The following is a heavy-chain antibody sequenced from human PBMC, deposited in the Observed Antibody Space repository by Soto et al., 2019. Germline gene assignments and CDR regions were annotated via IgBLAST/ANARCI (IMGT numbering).Heavy chain of an antibody. CDR3: ARERHIVVVTAIPSYYYYGMDV. CDR2: IIPIFGTA. Sequence: ASVKVSCKTSGGTYSSYAISWVRQAPGQGLEWMGGIIPIFGTANYAQKFQGRVTITADESTSTAYMELSSLRSEDTAVHYCARERHIVVVTAIPSYYYYGMDVWGQGTTVTVSS. CDR1: GGTYSSYA. D-gene: IGHD2-21*02. V-gene: IGHV1-69*13. J-gene: IGHJ6*02.